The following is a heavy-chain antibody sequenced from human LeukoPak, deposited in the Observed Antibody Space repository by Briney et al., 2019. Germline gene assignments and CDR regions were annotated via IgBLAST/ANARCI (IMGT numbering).Heavy chain of an antibody. CDR2: ISTNGGST. D-gene: IGHD3-22*01. CDR3: ARGGGYYYDSSDYYREEYFQH. J-gene: IGHJ1*01. Sequence: GGSLRLSCSASGFTFSNYAMHWVRQAPGKGLEYVSAISTNGGSTYYADSVKGRFTISRDNSKNTVYLQMSSLRADDTAVYYCARGGGYYYDSSDYYREEYFQHWGQGTLVTVSS. V-gene: IGHV3-64D*06. CDR1: GFTFSNYA.